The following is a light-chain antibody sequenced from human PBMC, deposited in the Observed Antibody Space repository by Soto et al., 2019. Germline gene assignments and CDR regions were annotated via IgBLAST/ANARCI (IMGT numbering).Light chain of an antibody. CDR2: GAS. Sequence: EIVMTQFPATLSVSPGEGATLSCRASQSVSSNLAWYQQKPGQAPRLLIYGASTRATGIPARFSGSGSGTEFTLTISSLQSEDSALYSCHQYNNWPPTWTFGQGTKVEVK. CDR1: QSVSSN. CDR3: HQYNNWPPTWT. V-gene: IGKV3-15*01. J-gene: IGKJ1*01.